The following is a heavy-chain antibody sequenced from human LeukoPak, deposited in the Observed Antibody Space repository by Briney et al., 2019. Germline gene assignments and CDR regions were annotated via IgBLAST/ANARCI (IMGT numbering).Heavy chain of an antibody. CDR1: GGSTSSYY. D-gene: IGHD3-10*01. CDR3: ATGPRPHINMNRGVTTYSGYHFDD. J-gene: IGHJ4*02. V-gene: IGHV4-4*07. Sequence: SETLSLTCTVSGGSTSSYYWSWIRQSAGKGLEWIGHIYSSGSPNYNPSLKSRVTMSMDTSRNQFSLKLSSVTAADTAVYYCATGPRPHINMNRGVTTYSGYHFDDWGQETLVTVSS. CDR2: IYSSGSP.